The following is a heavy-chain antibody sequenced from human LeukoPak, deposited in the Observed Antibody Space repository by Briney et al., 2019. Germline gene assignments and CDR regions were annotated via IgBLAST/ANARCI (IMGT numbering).Heavy chain of an antibody. V-gene: IGHV5-51*01. CDR3: ARHRRGGTDYVYYYYGMDV. Sequence: GESLKISCKGSGYSFTSYWIGWVRQMPGKGLEWMGIIYPGDSDTRYSPSFQGQVTISADKSISTAYLQWSSLKASDTAMYYCARHRRGGTDYVYYYYGMDVWGQGNTVTVSS. D-gene: IGHD3-16*01. J-gene: IGHJ6*02. CDR1: GYSFTSYW. CDR2: IYPGDSDT.